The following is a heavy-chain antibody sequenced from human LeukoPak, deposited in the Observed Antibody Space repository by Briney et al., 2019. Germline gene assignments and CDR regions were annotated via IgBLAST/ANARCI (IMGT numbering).Heavy chain of an antibody. CDR3: ARTPAGYSSSWYDY. Sequence: PSETLSLTCTVSGGSISSYYWSWIRQPAGKGLELIGRIYTSGSTNYNPSLKSRVTMSVDTSKNQFSLKLSSVTAADTAVYYCARTPAGYSSSWYDYWGQGTLVTVSS. J-gene: IGHJ4*02. CDR2: IYTSGST. V-gene: IGHV4-4*07. D-gene: IGHD6-13*01. CDR1: GGSISSYY.